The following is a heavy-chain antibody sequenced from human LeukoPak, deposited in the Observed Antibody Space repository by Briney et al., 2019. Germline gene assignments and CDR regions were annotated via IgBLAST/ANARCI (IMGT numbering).Heavy chain of an antibody. D-gene: IGHD2-21*02. V-gene: IGHV1-2*02. CDR1: GYTFTGYY. Sequence: ASVKVSCKASGYTFTGYYMHWVRQAPGQGLEWMGWINPNSGGTNYAQKFQGRVTMTRDTSISTAYMELSRLRSDDTAVYYCAREAGVVVVTADDAFDIWGQGTMVTVSS. J-gene: IGHJ3*02. CDR3: AREAGVVVVTADDAFDI. CDR2: INPNSGGT.